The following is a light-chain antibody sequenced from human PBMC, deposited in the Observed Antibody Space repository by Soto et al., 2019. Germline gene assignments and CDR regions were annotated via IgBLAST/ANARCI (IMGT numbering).Light chain of an antibody. Sequence: QAVLTQSPSASASLGASVKLTCTLSSGHSSYAIAWHQQQPEKGPRYLMKLNSDGSHSKGDGIPDRFSGSSSGAERYLTISSLQSEDEADYYCQNWGTGTVVFGGGTKLTVL. J-gene: IGLJ2*01. V-gene: IGLV4-69*01. CDR2: LNSDGSH. CDR1: SGHSSYA. CDR3: QNWGTGTVV.